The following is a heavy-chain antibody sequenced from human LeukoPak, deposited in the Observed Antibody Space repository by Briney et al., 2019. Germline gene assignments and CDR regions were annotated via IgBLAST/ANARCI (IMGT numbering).Heavy chain of an antibody. V-gene: IGHV3-7*04. CDR1: GFTFSSYW. CDR2: IKQDGSEK. CDR3: ARVSIAAAGTFCYFDY. J-gene: IGHJ4*02. D-gene: IGHD6-13*01. Sequence: PGGSLRLSCAASGFTFSSYWMSWVRQATGKGLEWVANIKQDGSEKYYVDSVKGRFTISRDNAKSSLYLQMNSLRAEDTAVYYCARVSIAAAGTFCYFDYWGQGTLVTVSS.